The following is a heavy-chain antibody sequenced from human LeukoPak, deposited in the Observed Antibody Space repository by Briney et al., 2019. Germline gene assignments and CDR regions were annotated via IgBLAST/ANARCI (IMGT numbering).Heavy chain of an antibody. CDR2: INHSGST. D-gene: IGHD3-10*01. CDR1: GGSFSGYY. CDR3: ASVRCYGSGSYPY. J-gene: IGHJ4*02. V-gene: IGHV4-34*01. Sequence: SETLSLTCAVYGGSFSGYYWSWIRQPPGKGLEWIGEINHSGSTNYNPSLKSRVTISVDTSKNQFSPKPSSVTAADTAVYYCASVRCYGSGSYPYWGQGTLVTVSS.